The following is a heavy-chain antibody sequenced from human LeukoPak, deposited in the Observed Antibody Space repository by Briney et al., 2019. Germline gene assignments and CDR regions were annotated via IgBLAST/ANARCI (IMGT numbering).Heavy chain of an antibody. V-gene: IGHV5-51*01. D-gene: IGHD5-18*01. CDR2: IYPGDSDT. CDR3: ARVGYSYGNDY. Sequence: GASLKISCKGSGSRFTSYWIGWVRQMPGKGLEWMGIIYPGDSDTRYSPSFQGQVTISADKSISTASLQWSSLKGSDTAMYYCARVGYSYGNDYWGQGTLVTVSS. CDR1: GSRFTSYW. J-gene: IGHJ4*02.